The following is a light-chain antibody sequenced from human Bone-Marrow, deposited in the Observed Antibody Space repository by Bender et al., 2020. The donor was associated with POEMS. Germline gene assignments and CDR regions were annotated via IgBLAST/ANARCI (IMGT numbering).Light chain of an antibody. J-gene: IGLJ2*01. Sequence: QSVLTQPPSVSGAPGQTVTIACTGTPANIGSANDVHWYQQFPGTAPRVLISGTNNRPSGVPERFSASWSGTSASLAITGLQAEDEADYYCQTYDSDLSGPIFGGGTKLTVL. CDR1: PANIGSAND. CDR2: GTN. CDR3: QTYDSDLSGPI. V-gene: IGLV1-40*01.